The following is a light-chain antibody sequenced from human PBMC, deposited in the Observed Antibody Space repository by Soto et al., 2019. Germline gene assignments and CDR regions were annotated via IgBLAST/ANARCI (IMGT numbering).Light chain of an antibody. CDR3: QLYGRSIT. CDR1: EKINKW. J-gene: IGKJ5*01. CDR2: DAS. V-gene: IGKV1-5*01. Sequence: DIQMTQSPSTLSASVGDRGTMTCRASEKINKWLAWYQQKPGKAPKLLISDASSLESGVPSRFSGSGSGTDFTLTITRLEPEDFAVYYCQLYGRSITFGQGTRLEIK.